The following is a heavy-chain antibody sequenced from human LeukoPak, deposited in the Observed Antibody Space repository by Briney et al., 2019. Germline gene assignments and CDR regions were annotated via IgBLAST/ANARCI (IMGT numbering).Heavy chain of an antibody. Sequence: ASVKLSCKASGYTFTNYGVSWVRQAPGQGLEWMGWISGYNGYTNYAQKFQFRVTMTTDTSTSTAYMELRSLTSDDTAVYYCARDKAVTTELTQYFHHWGQGTLVTDSS. CDR2: ISGYNGYT. CDR3: ARDKAVTTELTQYFHH. V-gene: IGHV1-18*01. J-gene: IGHJ1*01. CDR1: GYTFTNYG. D-gene: IGHD4-11*01.